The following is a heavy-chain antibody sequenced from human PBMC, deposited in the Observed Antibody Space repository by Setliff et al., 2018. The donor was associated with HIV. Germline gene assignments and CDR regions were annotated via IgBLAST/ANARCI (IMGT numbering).Heavy chain of an antibody. CDR2: IYITGDT. V-gene: IGHV4-61*09. D-gene: IGHD2-2*01. J-gene: IGHJ4*02. CDR1: GGSINRGTYY. CDR3: ARHAAGPDGPFDY. Sequence: SETLSLTCSVSGGSINRGTYYWTWIRRSAGKGLEWIGHIYITGDTDYNPSLKSRVTISVDTSKNQFSLTLTSVTATDTAVYYCARHAAGPDGPFDYWGQGTLVTVSS.